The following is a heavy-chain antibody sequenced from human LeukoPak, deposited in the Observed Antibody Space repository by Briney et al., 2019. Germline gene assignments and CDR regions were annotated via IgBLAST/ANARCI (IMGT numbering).Heavy chain of an antibody. CDR2: INHSGST. CDR3: ARESGWYGY. Sequence: SETLSLTCAVYGGSFSGYYWSWIRQPPGKGLEWIVEINHSGSTNYNPSLKSRVTISVDTSKNQFSLKLSSVTAADTAVYYCARESGWYGYWGQGTLVTVSS. J-gene: IGHJ4*02. D-gene: IGHD6-19*01. CDR1: GGSFSGYY. V-gene: IGHV4-34*01.